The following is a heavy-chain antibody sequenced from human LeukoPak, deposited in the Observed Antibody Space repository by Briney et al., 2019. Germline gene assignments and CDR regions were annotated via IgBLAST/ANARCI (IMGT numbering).Heavy chain of an antibody. D-gene: IGHD6-13*01. V-gene: IGHV4-61*02. J-gene: IGHJ6*03. CDR1: GGSISSSSYS. CDR3: ARVAGSSSWDYYYYYYMDV. Sequence: PSETPSLTCTVSGGSISSSSYSWSWIRPPAETGLEWIGRIYTSGSTNYNPSLKSRVTISVDTSKNQFSLKLSSVSAADTAVYYCARVAGSSSWDYYYYYYMDVWGKGTTVTVSS. CDR2: IYTSGST.